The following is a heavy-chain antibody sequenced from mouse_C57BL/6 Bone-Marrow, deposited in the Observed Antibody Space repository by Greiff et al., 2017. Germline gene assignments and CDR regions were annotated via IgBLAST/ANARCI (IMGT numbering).Heavy chain of an antibody. V-gene: IGHV5-17*01. CDR2: ISSGSSTI. D-gene: IGHD1-1*01. CDR3: ARPIYYDSSSFAY. J-gene: IGHJ3*01. Sequence: DVMLVESGGGLVKPGGSLKLSCAASGFTFSDYGMHWVRQAPEKGLEWVAYISSGSSTIYYADTVKGRFTISSDNAKNTLFLQMTSLRSEDAAMYYCARPIYYDSSSFAYWGQGTLVTVSA. CDR1: GFTFSDYG.